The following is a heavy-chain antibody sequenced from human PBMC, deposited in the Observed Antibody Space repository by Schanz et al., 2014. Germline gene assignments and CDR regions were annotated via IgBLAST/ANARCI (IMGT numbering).Heavy chain of an antibody. CDR3: ARGPSQGYSYGHNIGAYYYGMDV. CDR1: GYTFTSYG. D-gene: IGHD5-18*01. V-gene: IGHV1-18*01. CDR2: ISPYNGNT. J-gene: IGHJ6*02. Sequence: QVQLVQSGAEVKKPGASVKVSCKASGYTFTSYGISWVRQAPGQGLEWMGWISPYNGNTNYAQKLQGRVTMTADTSTSTAYMDLSSLRSEDTAVYYCARGPSQGYSYGHNIGAYYYGMDVWGQGTTVTVSS.